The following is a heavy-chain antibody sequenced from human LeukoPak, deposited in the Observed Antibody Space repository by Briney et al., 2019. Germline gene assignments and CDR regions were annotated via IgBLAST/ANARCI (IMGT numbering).Heavy chain of an antibody. Sequence: SETLSLTCTVSGGSISSYYWSWIRQPPGKGLEWIGNVYYTGSTNYNPSLKRRVTISVDTSKNQFSLKLSSVTAADTAVYYCAREGYGGYGPGTFDYWGQGTLVTVSS. J-gene: IGHJ4*02. CDR1: GGSISSYY. V-gene: IGHV4-59*01. CDR3: AREGYGGYGPGTFDY. CDR2: VYYTGST. D-gene: IGHD5-12*01.